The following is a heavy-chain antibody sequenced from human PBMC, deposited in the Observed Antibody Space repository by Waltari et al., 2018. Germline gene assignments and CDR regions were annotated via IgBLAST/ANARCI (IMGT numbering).Heavy chain of an antibody. CDR3: AKDRAGQYYFDY. CDR2: SYSGGST. J-gene: IGHJ4*02. V-gene: IGHV3-23*03. D-gene: IGHD3-10*01. Sequence: EVQLLESGGGLVQPGGSLRLSCAASGFTFSSYAMSWVRQAPGKGLEWVSVSYSGGSTYYADSVKGRFTISRDNSKNTLYLQMNSLRAEDTAVYYCAKDRAGQYYFDYWGQGTLVTVSS. CDR1: GFTFSSYA.